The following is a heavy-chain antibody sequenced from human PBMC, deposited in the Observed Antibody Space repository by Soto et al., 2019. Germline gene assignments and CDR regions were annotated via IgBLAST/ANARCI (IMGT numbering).Heavy chain of an antibody. CDR2: IIPIFGTA. J-gene: IGHJ3*02. CDR1: GGTFSSYA. Sequence: QVQLVQSGAEVKKPGSSVKVSCKASGGTFSSYAISWVRQAPGQGLEWMGGIIPIFGTANYAQKFQGRVTITADESTGTAYMELSSLRAEDTAVYYCARGGSYYVRGDDAFDIWGQETMVTVSS. CDR3: ARGGSYYVRGDDAFDI. D-gene: IGHD1-26*01. V-gene: IGHV1-69*01.